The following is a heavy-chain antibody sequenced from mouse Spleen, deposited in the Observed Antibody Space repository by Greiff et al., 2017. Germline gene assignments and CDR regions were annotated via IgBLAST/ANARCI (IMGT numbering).Heavy chain of an antibody. J-gene: IGHJ1*01. V-gene: IGHV5-6-3*01. CDR2: INSNGGST. Sequence: EVMLVESGGGLVQPGGSLKLSCAASGFTFSSYGMSWVRQTPDKRLELVATINSNGGSTYYPDSVKGRFTISRDNAKNTLYLQMSSLKSEDTAMYYCARDLSLGYFDVWGAGTTVTVSS. CDR3: ARDLSLGYFDV. CDR1: GFTFSSYG.